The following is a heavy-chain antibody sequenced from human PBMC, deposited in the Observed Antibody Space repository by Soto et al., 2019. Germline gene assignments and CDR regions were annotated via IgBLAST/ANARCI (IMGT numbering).Heavy chain of an antibody. CDR1: EFTFSSYT. CDR3: AREQEHLEIQPYYGLDV. Sequence: PGGSLRLSCEASEFTFSSYTMNWVRQAPGKGLEWVASINGNSNHIYYADSVKGRFTISRDNAKNSLSLQMNSLRAEDTAVYYCAREQEHLEIQPYYGLDVWGQGTTVTVSS. V-gene: IGHV3-21*01. D-gene: IGHD1-1*01. J-gene: IGHJ6*02. CDR2: INGNSNHI.